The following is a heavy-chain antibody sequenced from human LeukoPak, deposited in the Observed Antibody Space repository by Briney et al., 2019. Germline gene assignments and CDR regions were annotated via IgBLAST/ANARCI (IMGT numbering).Heavy chain of an antibody. D-gene: IGHD3-16*01. CDR2: IYYSGST. V-gene: IGHV4-59*08. CDR3: ARHGAAWGGTDY. J-gene: IGHJ4*02. Sequence: SETLSLTCTVSGGSISSYYWSWIRQPPGKGLKWIGYIYYSGSTNYNPSLKSRVTISVDTSKNQFSLKLSSVTAADTAVYYCARHGAAWGGTDYWGQGTLVTVSS. CDR1: GGSISSYY.